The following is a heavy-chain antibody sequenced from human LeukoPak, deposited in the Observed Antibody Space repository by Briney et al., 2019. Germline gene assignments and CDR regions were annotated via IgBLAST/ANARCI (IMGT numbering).Heavy chain of an antibody. J-gene: IGHJ6*02. D-gene: IGHD2-15*01. CDR3: ARERYSEKNYYYYGMDV. CDR1: GFTFSSYS. V-gene: IGHV3-21*01. CDR2: ISSSSSYI. Sequence: PGGSLRLSCAASGFTFSSYSMNWVRQAPGKGLEWVSFISSSSSYIYYADSVKGQLPISRDNATTSLYLQMNSPRAEDTAVYYCARERYSEKNYYYYGMDVWGQGTTVTVSS.